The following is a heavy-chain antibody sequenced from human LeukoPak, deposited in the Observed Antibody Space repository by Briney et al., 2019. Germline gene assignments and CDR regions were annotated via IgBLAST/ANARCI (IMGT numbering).Heavy chain of an antibody. CDR3: AKRGVVIRVILVGFHKEAYYFDS. D-gene: IGHD3-22*01. V-gene: IGHV3-23*01. Sequence: GGSLRLSCPVTGMTLSNYGMRWVRQPPGKGVEWVARISDRGGRTNNAGSVKVRFTISRDNPKNTLYLQMNSLRAEDTAVYFCAKRGVVIRVILVGFHKEAYYFDSWGQGALVTVSS. J-gene: IGHJ4*02. CDR2: ISDRGGRT. CDR1: GMTLSNYG.